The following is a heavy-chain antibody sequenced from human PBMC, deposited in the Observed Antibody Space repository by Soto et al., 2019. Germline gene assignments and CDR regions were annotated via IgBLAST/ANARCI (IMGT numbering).Heavy chain of an antibody. J-gene: IGHJ6*02. CDR2: IYPGDSDT. Sequence: GESLKISCKGSGYSFTSYWIGWVRQMPGKGLEWMGIIYPGDSDTRYSPSFQGQVTSSADKSISTAYLQWSSLKASDTSMYYCARQSIAAAGTFLYYGMDVWGQGTTVTVSS. CDR3: ARQSIAAAGTFLYYGMDV. CDR1: GYSFTSYW. D-gene: IGHD6-13*01. V-gene: IGHV5-51*01.